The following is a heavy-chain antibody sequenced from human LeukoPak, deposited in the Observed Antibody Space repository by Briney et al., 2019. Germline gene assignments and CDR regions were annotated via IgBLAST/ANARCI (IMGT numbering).Heavy chain of an antibody. CDR2: ISYDGSNK. J-gene: IGHJ4*02. CDR3: ARELPFDY. Sequence: GGSLRLSCAASGFTFSSYAMHWVRQAPGKGLEWVAVISYDGSNKYYADSVKGRFTISRDSSKNTLYLQMNSLRAEDTAVYYCARELPFDYWGQGTLVTVSS. CDR1: GFTFSSYA. D-gene: IGHD2-15*01. V-gene: IGHV3-30-3*01.